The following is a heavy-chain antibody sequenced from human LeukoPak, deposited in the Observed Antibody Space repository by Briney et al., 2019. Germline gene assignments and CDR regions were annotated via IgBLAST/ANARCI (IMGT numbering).Heavy chain of an antibody. CDR3: ARAQWEPQGYYYYSYMDV. D-gene: IGHD1-26*01. Sequence: SQTLSLTCAISGDSVSSNSAAWNWIRQSPSRGLEWLGSTYYRSKWYNDYAVSVKSRITINPDTSKNPISLHLNSVPPAHTAVYYCARAQWEPQGYYYYSYMDVWGKGTTVTVSS. CDR2: TYYRSKWYN. CDR1: GDSVSSNSAA. V-gene: IGHV6-1*01. J-gene: IGHJ6*03.